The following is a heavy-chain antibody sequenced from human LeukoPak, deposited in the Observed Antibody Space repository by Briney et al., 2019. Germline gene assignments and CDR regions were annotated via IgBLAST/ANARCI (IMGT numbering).Heavy chain of an antibody. CDR3: ARGVSGYYYAMDV. Sequence: SETLSLTCTVSGGSISSYYWSWIRQPPGKGVEWIGYIYYSGSTNYNPSLKSRVTISVDTSKNQFSLKLSSVIAADTAVYFCARGVSGYYYAMDVWGQGTTVAVS. CDR1: GGSISSYY. J-gene: IGHJ6*02. D-gene: IGHD3-10*01. CDR2: IYYSGST. V-gene: IGHV4-59*01.